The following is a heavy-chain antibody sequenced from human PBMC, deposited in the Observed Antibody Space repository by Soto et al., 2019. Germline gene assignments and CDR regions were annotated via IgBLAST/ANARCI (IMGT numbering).Heavy chain of an antibody. CDR1: GGSISGSDYY. V-gene: IGHV4-39*01. CDR3: ARHHDS. J-gene: IGHJ4*02. CDR2: IYYTGNT. Sequence: SETLSLTCTVSGGSISGSDYYWAWIRQPPGKGLEWLGTIYYTGNTYYNPSLKSRVTLSVDTSKNQFSLNLNSVSAADTAVYYCARHHDSWGQGTLVTVSS.